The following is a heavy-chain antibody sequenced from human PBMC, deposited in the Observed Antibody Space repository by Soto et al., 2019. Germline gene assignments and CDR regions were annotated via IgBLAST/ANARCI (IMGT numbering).Heavy chain of an antibody. CDR3: ARDLGLQNYYYYGMDV. V-gene: IGHV4-59*01. J-gene: IGHJ6*02. CDR1: GGSISSYY. CDR2: IYYSGST. D-gene: IGHD5-12*01. Sequence: SETLSLTCTVSGGSISSYYWSWIRQPPGKGLEWIGYIYYSGSTNYNPSLKSRVTISVDTSKNQFSLKLSSVTAADTAVYYCARDLGLQNYYYYGMDVWGQGTTVTVSS.